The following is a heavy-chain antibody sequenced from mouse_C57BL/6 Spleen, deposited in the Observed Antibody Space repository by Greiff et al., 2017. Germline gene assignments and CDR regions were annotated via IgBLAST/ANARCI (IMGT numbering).Heavy chain of an antibody. J-gene: IGHJ3*01. CDR3: AREDDYDVWFAY. CDR1: GYAFSSSW. V-gene: IGHV1-82*01. D-gene: IGHD2-4*01. Sequence: LEESGPELVKPGASVKISCKASGYAFSSSWMNWVKQRPGKGLEWIGRIYPGDGDTNYNGKFKGKATLTADKSSSTAYMQLSSLTSEDSAVYFCAREDDYDVWFAYWGQGTLVTVSA. CDR2: IYPGDGDT.